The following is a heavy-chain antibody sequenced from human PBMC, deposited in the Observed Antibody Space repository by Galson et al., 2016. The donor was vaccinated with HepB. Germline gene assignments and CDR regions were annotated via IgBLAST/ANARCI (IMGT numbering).Heavy chain of an antibody. CDR1: GISVSNND. V-gene: IGHV3-23*01. D-gene: IGHD1-1*01. J-gene: IGHJ6*02. CDR3: PKALVQLFSPSYYGMAV. Sequence: SLRLSCAASGISVSNNDMSWVRQDPGKGLEWVSTIRGGADSTYDEDSVKGRCTISRDNSKNTLYLQMNSRRAKDTAVDYCPKALVQLFSPSYYGMAVWGQGTTGTVAS. CDR2: IRGGADST.